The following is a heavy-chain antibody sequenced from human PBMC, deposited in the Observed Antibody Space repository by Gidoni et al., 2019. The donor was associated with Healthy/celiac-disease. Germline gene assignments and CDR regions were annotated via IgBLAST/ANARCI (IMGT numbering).Heavy chain of an antibody. V-gene: IGHV3-21*01. D-gene: IGHD2-15*01. CDR1: VFTFSSYS. J-gene: IGHJ4*02. CDR3: ARAPGGRIATFDY. CDR2: ISSSSSYI. Sequence: EVQLVESGGGLVKPGGSLRLSCAASVFTFSSYSMNRVRQAPGKGLEWVSSISSSSSYIYYADSVKGRFTISRDNAKNSLYLQMNSLRAEDTAVYYCARAPGGRIATFDYWGQGTLVTVSS.